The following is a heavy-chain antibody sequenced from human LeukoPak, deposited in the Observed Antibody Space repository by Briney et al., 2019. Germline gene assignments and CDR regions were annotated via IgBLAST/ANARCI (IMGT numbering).Heavy chain of an antibody. CDR1: GGSISSYY. J-gene: IGHJ4*02. V-gene: IGHV4-59*01. D-gene: IGHD2-2*01. CDR2: IYYSGST. CDR3: ARVYGVPAAYFDY. Sequence: SETLSLTCTVSGGSISSYYWSWIRQPPGKGLEWIGYIYYSGSTNYNPSLKSRVTISVDTSKNQFSLKLSSVTAADTAVYYCARVYGVPAAYFDYWGQGTLVTVSS.